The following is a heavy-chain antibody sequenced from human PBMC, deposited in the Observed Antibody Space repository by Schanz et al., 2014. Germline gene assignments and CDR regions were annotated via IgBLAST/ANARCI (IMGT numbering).Heavy chain of an antibody. CDR3: ASSRTRYCSSTSCVPGAFDF. V-gene: IGHV3-11*01. Sequence: QVQLVESGGGLVKPGGSLRLSCAASGFTFSSYYMSWIRQAPGKGLEWVSSIISTGGTIYYVDSVRGRFTISRDNAKNSLYLQMNSLRVDDTDVYYCASSRTRYCSSTSCVPGAFDFWGQGTLVIVSS. J-gene: IGHJ3*01. CDR1: GFTFSSYY. D-gene: IGHD2-2*01. CDR2: IISTGGTI.